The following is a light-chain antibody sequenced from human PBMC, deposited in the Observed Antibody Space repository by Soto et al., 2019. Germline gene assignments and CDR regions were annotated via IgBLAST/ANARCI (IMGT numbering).Light chain of an antibody. CDR3: SSYTSTNTLGV. V-gene: IGLV2-14*01. J-gene: IGLJ3*02. CDR2: EVS. CDR1: SSDVGVYNF. Sequence: QSALTQPASVSGSPGQSITISCTGTSSDVGVYNFVSWYQQHPGKAPKLVIYEVSNRPSGVSNRFSGSKSGNTASLTISGLQAEDEADYFCSSYTSTNTLGVFGGGTKLTV.